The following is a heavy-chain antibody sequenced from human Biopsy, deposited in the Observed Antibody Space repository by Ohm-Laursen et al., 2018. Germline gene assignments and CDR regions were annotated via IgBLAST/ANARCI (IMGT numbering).Heavy chain of an antibody. CDR1: GFAFSDYS. J-gene: IGHJ4*02. D-gene: IGHD4/OR15-4a*01. V-gene: IGHV3-48*04. CDR3: ARGANPFHY. Sequence: SLRLSCAASGFAFSDYSMNWVRQAPGKGLEWVSYVSRSGDTIYYADSVKGRFTISRDNAKNSPYLQMNSLRADDTAVYYCARGANPFHYWGRGTLVTVSS. CDR2: VSRSGDTI.